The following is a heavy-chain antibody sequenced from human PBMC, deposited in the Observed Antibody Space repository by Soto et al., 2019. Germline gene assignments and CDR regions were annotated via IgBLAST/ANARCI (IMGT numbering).Heavy chain of an antibody. CDR2: IYYSGST. Sequence: SETLSLTCTVSGGSISSGGYYWSWIRQHPGKGLEWIGYIYYSGSTYYNPSLKSRVTISVDTSKNQFSLKLSSVTAADTAVYYCARGLIAAAGTFLDYWGQGALVTVSS. CDR3: ARGLIAAAGTFLDY. CDR1: GGSISSGGYY. V-gene: IGHV4-31*03. J-gene: IGHJ4*02. D-gene: IGHD6-13*01.